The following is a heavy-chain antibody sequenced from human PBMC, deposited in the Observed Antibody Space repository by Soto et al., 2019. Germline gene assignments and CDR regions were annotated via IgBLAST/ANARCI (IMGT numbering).Heavy chain of an antibody. V-gene: IGHV3-33*01. D-gene: IGHD4-17*01. CDR3: ARRLKTTVVTQYYYYGMDV. CDR1: GFTFSSYG. CDR2: IWYDGSNK. J-gene: IGHJ6*02. Sequence: QVQLVESGGGVVQPGRCLRLSCAASGFTFSSYGMHWVRQAPGKGLEWVAVIWYDGSNKYYADSVKGRFTISRDNSKNTLYLQMNSLRAEDTAVYYCARRLKTTVVTQYYYYGMDVWGQGTTVTVSS.